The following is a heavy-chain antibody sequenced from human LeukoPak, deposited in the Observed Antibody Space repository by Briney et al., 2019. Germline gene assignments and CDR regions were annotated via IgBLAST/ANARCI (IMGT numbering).Heavy chain of an antibody. D-gene: IGHD4-17*01. CDR3: ARGIYGDYGLGY. V-gene: IGHV4-39*07. Sequence: SETLSLTCTVSGGSISSSNYYWGWIRQPPGKGLEWIGSIYYSGRTDYNPSLKSRVTISVDTSKNQFSLKLSSVTAADTAVYYCARGIYGDYGLGYWGQGTLVTVSS. CDR1: GGSISSSNYY. CDR2: IYYSGRT. J-gene: IGHJ4*02.